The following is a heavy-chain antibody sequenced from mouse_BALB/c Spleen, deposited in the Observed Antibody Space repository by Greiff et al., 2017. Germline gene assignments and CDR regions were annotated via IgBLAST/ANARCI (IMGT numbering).Heavy chain of an antibody. Sequence: QVQLQQPGAELVRPGASVKLSCKASGYTFTSYWINWVKQRPGQGLEWIGNIYPSASYTNYNQKFKDKATLTVDKSSSSAYMQLSSPTSEDSAVYYCTREDGGWGQGTLVTVSA. CDR1: GYTFTSYW. J-gene: IGHJ3*02. CDR3: TREDGG. V-gene: IGHV1-69*02. CDR2: IYPSASYT. D-gene: IGHD2-3*01.